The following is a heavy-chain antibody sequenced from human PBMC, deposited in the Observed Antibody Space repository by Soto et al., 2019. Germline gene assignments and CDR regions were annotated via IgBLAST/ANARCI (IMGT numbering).Heavy chain of an antibody. J-gene: IGHJ4*02. CDR2: INPSGGGT. CDR3: ARGGSVVVVTDGFGY. D-gene: IGHD2-21*02. CDR1: GYTFSSYY. V-gene: IGHV1-46*01. Sequence: QVQLVQSGAEVKKPGASVKVSCKASGYTFSSYYIHWVRQALGQGLEWMGRINPSGGGTRYAQKFQGRVTMTRDTSTSTVYVELSSLTSEDTAVYFCARGGSVVVVTDGFGYWGQGTLVTVSS.